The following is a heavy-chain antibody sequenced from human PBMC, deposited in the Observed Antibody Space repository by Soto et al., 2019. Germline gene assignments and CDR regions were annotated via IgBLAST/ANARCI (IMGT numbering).Heavy chain of an antibody. CDR3: ERHISNFRYYYYDMDV. V-gene: IGHV5-51*01. CDR1: GYTFTDYL. D-gene: IGHD4-4*01. Sequence: VESXKLSYKWSGYTFTDYLIVCVLQLPGKGLDWMGIIYPGDSDTRYSPSFQGHVTITVDKSTSTAYLQWNTLKASDTAMYYCERHISNFRYYYYDMDVWGQRTTVTV. J-gene: IGHJ6*01. CDR2: IYPGDSDT.